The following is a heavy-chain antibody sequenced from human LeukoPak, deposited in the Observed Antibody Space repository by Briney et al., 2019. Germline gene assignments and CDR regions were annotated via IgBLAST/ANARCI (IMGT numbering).Heavy chain of an antibody. V-gene: IGHV4-4*07. D-gene: IGHD2-2*01. CDR2: IYTSGST. Sequence: SETLSLTCTVSGGSISSYYWSWIRQPAGKGLEWIGRIYTSGSTNYNPSLTSRVTMPVDTSKNQFSLKLTSVTAADTAVYYCARDRCNSTTCASRGAFDIWGQGTMVTVSS. J-gene: IGHJ3*02. CDR3: ARDRCNSTTCASRGAFDI. CDR1: GGSISSYY.